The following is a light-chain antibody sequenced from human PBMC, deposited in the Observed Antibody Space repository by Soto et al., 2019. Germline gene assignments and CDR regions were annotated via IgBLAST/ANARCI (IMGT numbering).Light chain of an antibody. Sequence: DIVLTQSPGTLSLSPGERATLSCRASQSVRGTSLAWYQQKPGQAPRLLIYDASSRATGIPDRFSGGGSGTDFTLTISRLEPEDFATYYCQQYNDLSTFGGGTKVEIK. CDR2: DAS. J-gene: IGKJ4*01. CDR1: QSVRGTS. CDR3: QQYNDLST. V-gene: IGKV3-20*01.